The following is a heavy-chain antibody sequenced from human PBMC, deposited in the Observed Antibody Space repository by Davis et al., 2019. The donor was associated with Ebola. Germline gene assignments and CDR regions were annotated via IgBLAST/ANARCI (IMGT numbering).Heavy chain of an antibody. CDR1: GGSISSSSYY. V-gene: IGHV4-39*07. CDR3: ARVVRYYGSGGYYGMDV. D-gene: IGHD3-10*01. Sequence: SETLSLTCTVSGGSISSSSYYWGWIRQPPGKGLEWIGSIYYSGSTYYNPSLKSRVTISVDTSKNQFSLKLSSVTAADTAVYYCARVVRYYGSGGYYGMDVWGQGTTVTVSS. CDR2: IYYSGST. J-gene: IGHJ6*02.